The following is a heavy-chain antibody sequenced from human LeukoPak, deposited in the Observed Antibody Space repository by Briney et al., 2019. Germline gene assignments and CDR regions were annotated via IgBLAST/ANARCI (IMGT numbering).Heavy chain of an antibody. Sequence: SVTLSLTCTVSGGSISSSNYYWGWIRQPPGKGLEWIGNIYYSGSTYYNPSLKSRVTVSVDTSKNHFSLKLSSVTAADTAVYYCARLVAVAGVFDYWGQGTLVTVS. D-gene: IGHD6-19*01. J-gene: IGHJ4*02. CDR1: GGSISSSNYY. V-gene: IGHV4-39*02. CDR3: ARLVAVAGVFDY. CDR2: IYYSGST.